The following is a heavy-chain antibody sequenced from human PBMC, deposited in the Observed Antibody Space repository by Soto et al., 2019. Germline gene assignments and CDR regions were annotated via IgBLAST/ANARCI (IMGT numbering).Heavy chain of an antibody. Sequence: ASVKVSCKASGGTFSSYAISWVRQAPGQGLEWMGGIIPIFGTANYAQKFQGRVTITADESTSTAYMELSSLRSEDMAVYYCARAGTNSRAFDIWGQGTMVTVSS. CDR3: ARAGTNSRAFDI. CDR1: GGTFSSYA. CDR2: IIPIFGTA. D-gene: IGHD7-27*01. V-gene: IGHV1-69*13. J-gene: IGHJ3*02.